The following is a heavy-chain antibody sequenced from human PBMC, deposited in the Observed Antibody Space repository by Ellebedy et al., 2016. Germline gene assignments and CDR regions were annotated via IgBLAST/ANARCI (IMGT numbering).Heavy chain of an antibody. J-gene: IGHJ4*02. CDR1: GGTFSSYA. CDR3: ARVSGYSSSWYSGGRGNFDY. D-gene: IGHD6-13*01. CDR2: INPSGGST. Sequence: ASVKVSCXASGGTFSSYAISWVRQAPGQGLEWMGIINPSGGSTSYAQKFQGRVTMTRDTSTSTVYMELSSLRSEDTAVYYCARVSGYSSSWYSGGRGNFDYWGQGTLVTVSS. V-gene: IGHV1-46*01.